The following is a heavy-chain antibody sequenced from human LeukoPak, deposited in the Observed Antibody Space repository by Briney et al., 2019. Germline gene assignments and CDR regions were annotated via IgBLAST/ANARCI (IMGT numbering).Heavy chain of an antibody. CDR1: GYTFTDYY. V-gene: IGHV1-2*02. J-gene: IGHJ4*02. CDR2: INPDSGGA. CDR3: ARDHGRSSSAWPAGY. D-gene: IGHD6-19*01. Sequence: ASVKVSCKASGYTFTDYYLHWVRQAPGQGVEWMGWINPDSGGANYAQKFQGRVTMSGDTSIGTAYMELSSLRSDDTAVYYCARDHGRSSSAWPAGYWGQGTLVTVTS.